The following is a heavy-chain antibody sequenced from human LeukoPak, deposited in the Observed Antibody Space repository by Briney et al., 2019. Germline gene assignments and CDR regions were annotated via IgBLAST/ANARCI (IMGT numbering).Heavy chain of an antibody. J-gene: IGHJ4*02. D-gene: IGHD3-3*01. V-gene: IGHV4-59*08. CDR3: ARHGHYDFWSGYYTY. CDR1: GGSLSSYY. Sequence: PSETPSLTRPVSGGSLSSYYWGWVRQPPGKGLGGVWDIYYSGSTNYNPSLKSRVTTSVDTSKNQFSLKLSSVTAADTAVYYCARHGHYDFWSGYYTYWGQGTLVTVSS. CDR2: IYYSGST.